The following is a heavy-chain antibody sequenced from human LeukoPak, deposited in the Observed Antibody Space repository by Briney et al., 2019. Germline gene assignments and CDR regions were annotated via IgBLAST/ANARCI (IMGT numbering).Heavy chain of an antibody. CDR3: ARDRGGGSGSPAAPNWFDP. CDR2: ISYDGSNK. CDR1: GFTFSSYA. Sequence: SGGSLRLSCAASGFTFSSYAMHWVRLAPGKGLEWVAVISYDGSNKYYADSVKGRFTISRDNSKNTLYLQMNSLRAEDTAVYYCARDRGGGSGSPAAPNWFDPWGQGTLVTVSS. J-gene: IGHJ5*02. D-gene: IGHD3-10*01. V-gene: IGHV3-30-3*01.